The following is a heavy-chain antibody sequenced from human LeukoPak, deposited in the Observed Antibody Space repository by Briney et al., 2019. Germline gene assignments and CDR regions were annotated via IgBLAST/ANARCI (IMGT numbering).Heavy chain of an antibody. J-gene: IGHJ4*02. V-gene: IGHV4-59*01. CDR1: GGSISSYY. CDR3: ARGGYDYVWGSPTFDY. Sequence: SETLSLTCTVYGGSISSYYWSWIRQPPGKGLEWIGYIYYSGSTNYNPSFRSRVTISVDTSENQSSLKLSSVTAADTAVYYCARGGYDYVWGSPTFDYWGQGTLVTVSS. CDR2: IYYSGST. D-gene: IGHD3-16*01.